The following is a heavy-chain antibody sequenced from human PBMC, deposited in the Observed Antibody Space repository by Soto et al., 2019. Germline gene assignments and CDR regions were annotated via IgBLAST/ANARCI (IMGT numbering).Heavy chain of an antibody. V-gene: IGHV4-4*02. CDR3: ARCYGSGSSYYYYYGMDV. CDR2: IYHSGST. CDR1: GGSISSSNW. J-gene: IGHJ6*02. Sequence: PSETLSLTCAVSGGSISSSNWWSWVRQPPGKGLEWIGEIYHSGSTNCNPSLKSRVTISVDKSKNQFSLKLSSVTAADTAVYYCARCYGSGSSYYYYYGMDVWGQGTTVTVSS. D-gene: IGHD3-10*01.